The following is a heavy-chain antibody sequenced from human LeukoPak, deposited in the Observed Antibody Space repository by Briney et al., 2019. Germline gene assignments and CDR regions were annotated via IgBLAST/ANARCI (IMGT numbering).Heavy chain of an antibody. V-gene: IGHV1-8*01. D-gene: IGHD6-25*01. CDR1: GYTFTSYD. J-gene: IGHJ5*02. CDR2: MNPNSGNT. Sequence: ASVKVSCKASGYTFTSYDINWVRQATGQGLEWMGWMNPNSGNTGYAQKFQGRVTKTRNTSISTAYMELSSLRSEDTAVYYCARVRLATGRWFDPWGQGTLVTVSS. CDR3: ARVRLATGRWFDP.